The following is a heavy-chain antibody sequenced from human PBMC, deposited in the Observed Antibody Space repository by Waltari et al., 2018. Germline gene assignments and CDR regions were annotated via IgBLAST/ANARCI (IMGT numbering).Heavy chain of an antibody. CDR2: IHPNGNTV. J-gene: IGHJ6*02. Sequence: EVQLVESGGGLVQPGGSLRLSCAASGFSFSTYWMNWARLVPGGGLVSVASIHPNGNTVLYADAVKGRFTISRDNAKNTLYLQMNSLTDDDTAVYYCARSGFMDVWGQGTTVTVSS. CDR1: GFSFSTYW. V-gene: IGHV3-74*01. CDR3: ARSGFMDV. D-gene: IGHD3-10*01.